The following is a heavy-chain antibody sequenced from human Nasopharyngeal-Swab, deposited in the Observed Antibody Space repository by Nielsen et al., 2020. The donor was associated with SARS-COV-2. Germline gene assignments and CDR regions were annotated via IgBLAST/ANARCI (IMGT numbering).Heavy chain of an antibody. CDR3: ARDYYDNYDSDY. Sequence: SVKVACKTSGYTFTDYYIHWMRQVPGQGREWVGCINPDSGDTKYAQKFQGRVTVTRDRSRSTAYIELSRLRSDDTAVYYCARDYYDNYDSDYWGQGTLVTVSS. D-gene: IGHD3-22*01. CDR2: INPDSGDT. V-gene: IGHV1-2*02. CDR1: GYTFTDYY. J-gene: IGHJ4*02.